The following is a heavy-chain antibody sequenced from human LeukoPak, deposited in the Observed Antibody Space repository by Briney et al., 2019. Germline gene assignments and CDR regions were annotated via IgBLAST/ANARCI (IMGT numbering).Heavy chain of an antibody. D-gene: IGHD6-19*01. Sequence: ASVKVSCKASEYPFSRSVIHWVRQAPGHRLEWMGWINAGNGDTEYSQNFQGRVTITRDTSASTAYMELSSLRSEDTSVYYCATISRGIAVDHDAFDVWGQGTMVTVSS. J-gene: IGHJ3*01. CDR3: ATISRGIAVDHDAFDV. CDR2: INAGNGDT. CDR1: EYPFSRSV. V-gene: IGHV1-3*01.